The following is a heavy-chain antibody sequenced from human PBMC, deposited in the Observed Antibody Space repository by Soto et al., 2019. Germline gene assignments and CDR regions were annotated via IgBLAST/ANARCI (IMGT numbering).Heavy chain of an antibody. CDR2: IRDKANSYTT. V-gene: IGHV3-72*01. J-gene: IGHJ4*02. D-gene: IGHD3-10*01. CDR1: GFTFSDHY. Sequence: EVQLVEYGGGLGQPGGSLRLSCAASGFTFSDHYMDWVRQAPGKGLEWVGLIRDKANSYTTEYAASVRGRFTISGDESKNSVYLQMNSLKTEDTAVYYCARRPGSGRSVDYWGQGTLVTVS. CDR3: ARRPGSGRSVDY.